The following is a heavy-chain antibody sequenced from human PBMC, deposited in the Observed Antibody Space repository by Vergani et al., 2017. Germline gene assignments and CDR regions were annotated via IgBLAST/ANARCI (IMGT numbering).Heavy chain of an antibody. CDR3: ARELALAYYYDSSGYYFNY. J-gene: IGHJ4*02. D-gene: IGHD3-22*01. V-gene: IGHV4-39*07. CDR1: GGSISSSSYY. CDR2: IYYSGST. Sequence: QLQLQESGPGLVKPSETLSLTCTVSGGSISSSSYYWGWIRQPPGKGLEWIGSIYYSGSTYYNPSLKSRVTISVDTSKHQFSLKLSSVTAADTAVYYCARELALAYYYDSSGYYFNYWGQGTLVTVSS.